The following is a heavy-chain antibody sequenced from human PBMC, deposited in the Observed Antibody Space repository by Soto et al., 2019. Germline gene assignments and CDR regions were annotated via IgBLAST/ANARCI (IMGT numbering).Heavy chain of an antibody. Sequence: EVQLVESGGGLVQPGGSLRLSCAASGFTFSSYSMNWVRQAPGKGLEWVSYISSSSSTIYYADSVKGRFTISRDNAKNSLYLQMNSLRDEDTAVYYCARGRYGDKGMEYFQHWGQGTLVTVSS. J-gene: IGHJ1*01. CDR3: ARGRYGDKGMEYFQH. V-gene: IGHV3-48*02. D-gene: IGHD3-10*01. CDR2: ISSSSSTI. CDR1: GFTFSSYS.